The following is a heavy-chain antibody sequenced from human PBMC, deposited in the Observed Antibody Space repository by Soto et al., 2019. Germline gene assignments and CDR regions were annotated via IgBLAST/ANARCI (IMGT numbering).Heavy chain of an antibody. CDR3: ARGEGQRPVYSYAMHV. CDR1: GGSVSSNSAA. J-gene: IGHJ6*02. Sequence: SQTLSLTCAISGGSVSSNSAAWNWIRQSPSRGLEWLGRTYYRSKWYNDYAVSVKSRITINPDTSKNQFSLQLNSVTPEDTAVYYCARGEGQRPVYSYAMHVRGPGTTVTVS. V-gene: IGHV6-1*01. CDR2: TYYRSKWYN.